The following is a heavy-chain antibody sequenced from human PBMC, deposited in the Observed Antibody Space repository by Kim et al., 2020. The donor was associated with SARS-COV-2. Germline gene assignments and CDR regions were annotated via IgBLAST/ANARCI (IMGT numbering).Heavy chain of an antibody. CDR3: ARGVYDSPPGY. CDR2: ISYDGSNK. Sequence: GGSLRLSCAASGFTFSSYAMHWVRQAPGKGLEWVAVISYDGSNKYYADSVKGRFTISRDNSKNTLYLQMNSLRAEDTAVYYCARGVYDSPPGYWGQGTLVTVSS. D-gene: IGHD3-3*01. J-gene: IGHJ4*02. V-gene: IGHV3-30-3*01. CDR1: GFTFSSYA.